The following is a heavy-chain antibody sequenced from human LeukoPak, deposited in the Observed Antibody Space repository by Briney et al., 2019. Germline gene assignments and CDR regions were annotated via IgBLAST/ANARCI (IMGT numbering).Heavy chain of an antibody. V-gene: IGHV3-48*04. CDR3: ARVHTSSYAADL. CDR2: ISSSSSTI. D-gene: IGHD3-22*01. CDR1: RFTFSTYS. J-gene: IGHJ5*02. Sequence: GGSLRLSCAASRFTFSTYSIDWVRQAPGKGLEWISYISSSSSTIDFADSVKGRFTISRDNARNSVYLQMNSLRAEDTAVYYCARVHTSSYAADLWGQGTLVTVSS.